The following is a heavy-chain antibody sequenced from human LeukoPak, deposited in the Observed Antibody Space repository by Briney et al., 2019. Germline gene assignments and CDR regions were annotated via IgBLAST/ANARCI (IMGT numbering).Heavy chain of an antibody. D-gene: IGHD6-19*01. V-gene: IGHV4-38-2*02. J-gene: IGHJ4*02. CDR3: ARAPVVAVAGTFDY. CDR1: GYYISSGYY. Sequence: SETLSLTCTVSGYYISSGYYWGWIRQPPGKGLEWIGSIYYSGSTYYNPSLKSRVTISVDTSKNQFSLKLSSVTAADTAVYYCARAPVVAVAGTFDYWGQGTLVTVSS. CDR2: IYYSGST.